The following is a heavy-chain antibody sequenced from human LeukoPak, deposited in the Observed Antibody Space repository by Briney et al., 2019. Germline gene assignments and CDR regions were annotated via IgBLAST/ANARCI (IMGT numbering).Heavy chain of an antibody. Sequence: ASVKVSCKASGYTFTGYYMHWVRQAPGQGLEWMGWINPNSGGTNYAQKFQGRVTMTRDTSISTAYMELSRLRSDDTAVYYCAREKRGYDYVCGSYRYTCWFDPWGQGNLVTVSS. V-gene: IGHV1-2*02. CDR3: AREKRGYDYVCGSYRYTCWFDP. J-gene: IGHJ5*02. CDR2: INPNSGGT. CDR1: GYTFTGYY. D-gene: IGHD3-16*02.